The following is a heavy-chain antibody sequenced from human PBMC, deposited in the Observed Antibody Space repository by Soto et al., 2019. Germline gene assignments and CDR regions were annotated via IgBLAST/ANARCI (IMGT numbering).Heavy chain of an antibody. J-gene: IGHJ6*02. CDR3: ASLRAAGTDPVSYYYYGMDV. D-gene: IGHD6-13*01. CDR1: GYSISSSNW. Sequence: SETLSLTCAVSGYSISSSNWWGWIRQPPGKGLEWIGYIYYSGSTNYNPSLKSRVTISVDTSKNQFSLKLSSVTAADTAVYYCASLRAAGTDPVSYYYYGMDVWGQGTTVTVSS. V-gene: IGHV4-28*01. CDR2: IYYSGST.